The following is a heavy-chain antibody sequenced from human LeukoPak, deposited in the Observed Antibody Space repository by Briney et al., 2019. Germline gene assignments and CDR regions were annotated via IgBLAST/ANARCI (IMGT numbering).Heavy chain of an antibody. D-gene: IGHD1-26*01. CDR3: ACGGELLPILPRDY. V-gene: IGHV3-21*01. CDR2: ISSSSSYI. J-gene: IGHJ4*02. CDR1: GFTFSSYS. Sequence: SGGSLRLSCAASGFTFSSYSMNWVRQAPGKGLEWVSSISSSSSYIYYADSVKGRFTISRDNAKNSLYLQMNSLRAEDTAVYYCACGGELLPILPRDYWGQGTLVTVSS.